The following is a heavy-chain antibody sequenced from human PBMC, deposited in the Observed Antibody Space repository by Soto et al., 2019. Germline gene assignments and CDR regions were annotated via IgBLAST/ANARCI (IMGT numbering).Heavy chain of an antibody. CDR2: IIPIFGTA. CDR1: GGTFSSYA. J-gene: IGHJ4*02. CDR3: ARRHYYDSSGYYLDY. D-gene: IGHD3-22*01. V-gene: IGHV1-69*01. Sequence: QVQLVQSGAEVKKPGYSVKVSCKASGGTFSSYAISWVRQAPGQGLEWMGGIIPIFGTANYAQKFQGRVTIPADESTSTAEMELNSLRYDDTAVYYCARRHYYDSSGYYLDYLGQGTLVTVSS.